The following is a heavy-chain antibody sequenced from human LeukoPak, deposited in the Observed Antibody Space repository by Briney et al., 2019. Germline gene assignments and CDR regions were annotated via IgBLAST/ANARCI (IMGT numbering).Heavy chain of an antibody. J-gene: IGHJ6*03. D-gene: IGHD3-9*01. V-gene: IGHV1-8*01. Sequence: GASVKVSCKASGYTFTSCDINWVRQATGQGLEWMGWMNPNSGNTGYAQKFQGRVTMTRNTSISTAYMELSSLRSEDTAVYYCASATGYSPSMDVWGKGTTVTVSS. CDR2: MNPNSGNT. CDR3: ASATGYSPSMDV. CDR1: GYTFTSCD.